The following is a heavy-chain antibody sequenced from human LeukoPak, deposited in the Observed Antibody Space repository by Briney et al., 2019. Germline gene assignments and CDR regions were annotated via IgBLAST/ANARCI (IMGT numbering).Heavy chain of an antibody. Sequence: SEALSLTCTVSGGSISSSSYYWGWIRQPPGKGLEWIGSIYYSGSTYYNPSLKSRVTISVDTSKNQFSLKLSSVTAADTAVYYCAISSTAMVTLNAFDIWGQGTMVTVSS. J-gene: IGHJ3*02. V-gene: IGHV4-39*01. CDR2: IYYSGST. D-gene: IGHD5-18*01. CDR1: GGSISSSSYY. CDR3: AISSTAMVTLNAFDI.